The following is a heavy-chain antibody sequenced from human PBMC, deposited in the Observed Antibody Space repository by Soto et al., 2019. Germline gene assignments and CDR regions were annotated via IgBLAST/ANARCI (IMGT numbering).Heavy chain of an antibody. Sequence: PGGSLRLSCAASGFTFSSDFMHWVRQAPGKGLEWVAVIWYDGSNKYYADSVKGRYTISRDDSKNTVYLQMNSLGAEDTAVYYCTRDPLIAVAAYDAFDIWGQGTSVTVS. CDR1: GFTFSSDF. CDR3: TRDPLIAVAAYDAFDI. D-gene: IGHD6-19*01. CDR2: IWYDGSNK. J-gene: IGHJ3*02. V-gene: IGHV3-33*01.